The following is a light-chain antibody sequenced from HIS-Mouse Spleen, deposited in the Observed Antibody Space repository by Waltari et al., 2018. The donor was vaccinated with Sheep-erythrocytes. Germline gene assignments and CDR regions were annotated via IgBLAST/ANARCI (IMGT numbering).Light chain of an antibody. Sequence: QSALTQPPSASGSPGQSVTIPCTGTSRDFGGYNYISCYQQHPGKAPKLMIYEVSKRPSGVPDRFSGSKSGNTASLTVSGLQAEDEADYYCSSYAGSNNWVFGGGTKLTVL. CDR2: EVS. V-gene: IGLV2-8*01. J-gene: IGLJ3*02. CDR1: SRDFGGYNY. CDR3: SSYAGSNNWV.